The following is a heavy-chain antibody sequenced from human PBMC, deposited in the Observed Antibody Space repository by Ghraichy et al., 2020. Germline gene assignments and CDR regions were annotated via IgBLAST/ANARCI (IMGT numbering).Heavy chain of an antibody. CDR1: GYSFTSYA. CDR2: INAGNGDT. Sequence: ASVKVSCKASGYSFTSYAMHWVRQAPGQRLEWMGWINAGNGDTRYSQQFQGRVTITRDTSANTAYMELSSLRSEDTAVYYCATSPQGKSGGDYWGQGTLVTVSS. J-gene: IGHJ4*02. CDR3: ATSPQGKSGGDY. V-gene: IGHV1-3*01. D-gene: IGHD1-26*01.